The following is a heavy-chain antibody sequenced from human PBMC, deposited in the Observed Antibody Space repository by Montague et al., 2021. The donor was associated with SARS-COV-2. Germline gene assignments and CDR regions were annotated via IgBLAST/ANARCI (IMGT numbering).Heavy chain of an antibody. CDR1: GGSFSSSSYY. Sequence: SETLSLTCTVSGGSFSSSSYYWGWIRPPPGKGLEWNGSLYSSGSTYSNLTLKSPVTISVATTKNQFYLKLSSVTAADTDVYYGARRVVSGFYATTPENDYWGQGTLVTVSS. V-gene: IGHV4-39*01. CDR2: LYSSGST. J-gene: IGHJ4*02. CDR3: ARRVVSGFYATTPENDY. D-gene: IGHD5-12*01.